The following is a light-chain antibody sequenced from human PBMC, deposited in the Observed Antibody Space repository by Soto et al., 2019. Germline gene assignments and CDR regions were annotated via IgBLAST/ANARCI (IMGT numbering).Light chain of an antibody. CDR2: AAS. V-gene: IGKV1-39*01. J-gene: IGKJ2*01. CDR1: QTISSS. Sequence: DIQMTQSPSSLSASVGDRVTITCRASQTISSSLNWYQQKPGKAPYLLIYAASNLQSGVPSRFSGSGSGSDFTLTISSLQPEDFATYYCQQSYSSPQMYTFGQGTRLEIK. CDR3: QQSYSSPQMYT.